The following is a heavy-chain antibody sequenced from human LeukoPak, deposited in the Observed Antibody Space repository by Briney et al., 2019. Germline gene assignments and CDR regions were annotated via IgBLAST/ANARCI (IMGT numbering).Heavy chain of an antibody. CDR3: AFHFDWLLAFDY. Sequence: ASVKVSCKASGYTFTGYYMHWVRQAPGQGLEWMGWLNPNSGGTNYAQKFQGRVTMTRDTSISTAYMELSRLRSDDTAVYYCAFHFDWLLAFDYWGQGTLVTVSS. J-gene: IGHJ4*02. CDR1: GYTFTGYY. V-gene: IGHV1-2*02. CDR2: LNPNSGGT. D-gene: IGHD3-9*01.